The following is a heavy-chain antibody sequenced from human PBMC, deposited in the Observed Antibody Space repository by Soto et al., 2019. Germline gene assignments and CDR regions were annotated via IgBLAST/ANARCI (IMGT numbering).Heavy chain of an antibody. CDR1: GAAVKSGNYD. V-gene: IGHV4-31*03. Sequence: PSESLSLACRVSGAAVKSGNYDWSWIRQVPGKGLEWIGHIYVTGAVDYNPSLRDRITISQDTSERQFSLNLRLVTAADTAVYYCARDTPRVITGTTGRGWFDPWGQGTLVTVSS. D-gene: IGHD1-7*01. J-gene: IGHJ5*02. CDR2: IYVTGAV. CDR3: ARDTPRVITGTTGRGWFDP.